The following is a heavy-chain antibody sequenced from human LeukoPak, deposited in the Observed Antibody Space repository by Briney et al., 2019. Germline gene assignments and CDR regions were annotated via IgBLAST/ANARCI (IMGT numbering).Heavy chain of an antibody. CDR2: IRYDGSNK. Sequence: GGSLRLSCAASGLTFSSYGMHWVRQAPGKGLEWVAFIRYDGSNKYYADSVKGRFTISRDNSKNTLYLQMNSLRAEDTAVYYCAKDDYRASLDYWGQGTLVTVSS. J-gene: IGHJ4*02. V-gene: IGHV3-30*02. CDR3: AKDDYRASLDY. CDR1: GLTFSSYG. D-gene: IGHD4-11*01.